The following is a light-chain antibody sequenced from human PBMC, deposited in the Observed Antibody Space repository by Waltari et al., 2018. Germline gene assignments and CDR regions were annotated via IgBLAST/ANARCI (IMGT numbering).Light chain of an antibody. CDR3: LQDYNYPLT. CDR2: AAS. CDR1: QGIRND. V-gene: IGKV1-6*01. Sequence: AIQMTPSPSSLSASVGDSVTLPCRASQGIRNDLGWYQQKPGKAPTLLFYAASRLQSGVPSRFSGSGSGTDFTLTISSLQPEDFATYYCLQDYNYPLTFGGGTKVEIK. J-gene: IGKJ4*01.